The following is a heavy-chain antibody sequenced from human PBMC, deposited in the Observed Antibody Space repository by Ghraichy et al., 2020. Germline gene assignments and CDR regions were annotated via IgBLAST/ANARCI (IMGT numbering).Heavy chain of an antibody. J-gene: IGHJ4*02. D-gene: IGHD3-22*01. CDR1: GFTFSSHW. CDR2: IKQDESEK. Sequence: GESLNISCAASGFTFSSHWMSWVRQAPGKGLEWVANIKQDESEKYYVDSVKGRFTISRDNAKNSLYLQMNNLRVEDTAVYYCARAGEYYYDSSGYYTYWGQGTLVTVSS. V-gene: IGHV3-7*01. CDR3: ARAGEYYYDSSGYYTY.